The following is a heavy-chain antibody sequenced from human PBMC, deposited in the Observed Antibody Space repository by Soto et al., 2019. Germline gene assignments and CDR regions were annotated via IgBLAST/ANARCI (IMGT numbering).Heavy chain of an antibody. Sequence: ESGGGVVQPGRSLRLSCAASGFTFSSYGMHWVRQAPGKGLEWVAVISYDGSNKYYADSVKGRFTISRDNSKNTLYLQMNGLRAEDTAVYYCAKDLVRGVAYYYYGMDVWGQGTTVTVSS. CDR1: GFTFSSYG. J-gene: IGHJ6*02. CDR2: ISYDGSNK. CDR3: AKDLVRGVAYYYYGMDV. V-gene: IGHV3-30*18. D-gene: IGHD3-10*01.